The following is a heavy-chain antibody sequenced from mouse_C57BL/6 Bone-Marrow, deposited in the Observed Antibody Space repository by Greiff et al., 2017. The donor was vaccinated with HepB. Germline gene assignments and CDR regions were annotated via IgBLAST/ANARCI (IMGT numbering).Heavy chain of an antibody. CDR2: ISNLAYSI. Sequence: DVKLVESGGGLVQPGGSLKLSCAASGFTFSDYGMAWVRQAPRKGPEWVAFISNLAYSIYYADTVTGRFTISRENAKNTLYLEMSSLRSEDTAMYYCARNDWDWYFDVCGTGTTVTVSS. V-gene: IGHV5-15*01. D-gene: IGHD4-1*01. CDR1: GFTFSDYG. CDR3: ARNDWDWYFDV. J-gene: IGHJ1*03.